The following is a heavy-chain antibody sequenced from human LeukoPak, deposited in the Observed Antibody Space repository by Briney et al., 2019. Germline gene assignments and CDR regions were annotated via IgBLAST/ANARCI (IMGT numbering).Heavy chain of an antibody. Sequence: PGGSLRLSCAASGFTFINAWMAWARQAPGKGLEWVGRIKAKPHGGTTDYAAPVKGRFTISRDDSKNTLYLQMNSLKTEDTAVYYCTTDGVGIEGATFDYWGQGILVTVSS. CDR2: IKAKPHGGTT. V-gene: IGHV3-15*01. CDR1: GFTFINAW. CDR3: TTDGVGIEGATFDY. D-gene: IGHD1-26*01. J-gene: IGHJ4*02.